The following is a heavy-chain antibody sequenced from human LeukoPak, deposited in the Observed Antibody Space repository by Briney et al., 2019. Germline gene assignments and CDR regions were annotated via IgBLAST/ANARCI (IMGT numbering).Heavy chain of an antibody. CDR1: GFTLSNYW. V-gene: IGHV3-7*05. CDR3: AKEGRAPSM. Sequence: GGSLRLSCAASGFTLSNYWMTWVRQAPGKGLEWEANIKQDGSEKYYVDSVKGRFTISRDNAKNSLYLQMNSLRAEDTAVYYCAKEGRAPSMWGQGTLVTVSS. D-gene: IGHD3-10*01. CDR2: IKQDGSEK. J-gene: IGHJ4*02.